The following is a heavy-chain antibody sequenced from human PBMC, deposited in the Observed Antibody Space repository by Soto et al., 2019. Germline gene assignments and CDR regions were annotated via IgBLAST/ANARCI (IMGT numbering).Heavy chain of an antibody. CDR1: GYTFTSYD. CDR2: MNPNSGNT. Sequence: ASVKVSCKASGYTFTSYDINWVRQATGQGLEWMGWMNPNSGNTGYAQKFQGRVTMTRNTSISTAYIELSSLRSEDTAVYYCARSERGRTSYYDFWSGYYPETVDAFDIWGQGTMVTVSS. V-gene: IGHV1-8*01. J-gene: IGHJ3*02. D-gene: IGHD3-3*01. CDR3: ARSERGRTSYYDFWSGYYPETVDAFDI.